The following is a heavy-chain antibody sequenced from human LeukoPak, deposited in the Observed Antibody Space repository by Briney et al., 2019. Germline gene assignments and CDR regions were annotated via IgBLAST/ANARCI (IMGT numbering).Heavy chain of an antibody. Sequence: SETLSLTCTVSGGSISSYYWSWIRQPPGKGLEWIGYIYYSGSTNYNPSLKSRVTISVDTSKNQFSLKLSSVTAADTAVYYCARGSGYDTLGPEGYYFDYWGQGTLVTVSS. CDR2: IYYSGST. V-gene: IGHV4-59*01. J-gene: IGHJ4*02. CDR1: GGSISSYY. D-gene: IGHD3-22*01. CDR3: ARGSGYDTLGPEGYYFDY.